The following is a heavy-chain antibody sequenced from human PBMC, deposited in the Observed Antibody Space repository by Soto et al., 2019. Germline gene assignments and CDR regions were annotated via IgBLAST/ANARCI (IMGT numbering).Heavy chain of an antibody. J-gene: IGHJ4*02. CDR3: ARPQNSIAGRPRASFRDY. D-gene: IGHD6-6*01. Sequence: PSETLSLTCTVSGGSISSSSYYWGWIRQPPGKGLEWIGSIYYSGSTYYNPSLKSRVTIPVDTSKNQFSLKLSSVTAADPAVYYCARPQNSIAGRPRASFRDYWGQGTLVTVSS. V-gene: IGHV4-39*01. CDR1: GGSISSSSYY. CDR2: IYYSGST.